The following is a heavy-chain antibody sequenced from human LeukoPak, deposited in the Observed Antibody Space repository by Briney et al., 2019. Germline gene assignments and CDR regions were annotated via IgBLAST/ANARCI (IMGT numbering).Heavy chain of an antibody. D-gene: IGHD1-26*01. V-gene: IGHV3-13*04. CDR3: ARGADAAYDY. CDR1: GFTFSNYD. Sequence: PGGSLRLSCLASGFTFSNYDMHWVRQTIGKGLEWVSIIGFAGDTYYPGSVRGRFTISRENAKNSLYLQMNSLRVEDTALYFCARGADAAYDYWGQGTLVTVSS. J-gene: IGHJ4*02. CDR2: IGFAGDT.